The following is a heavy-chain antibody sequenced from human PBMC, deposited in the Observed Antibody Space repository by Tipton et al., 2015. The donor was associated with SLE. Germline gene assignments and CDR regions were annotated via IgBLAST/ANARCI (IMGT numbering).Heavy chain of an antibody. V-gene: IGHV4-59*10. CDR1: GGSFSGYY. CDR2: VYSSGST. CDR3: AAGLAAAGTH. D-gene: IGHD6-13*01. Sequence: TLSLTCAVYGGSFSGYYWSWIRQPAGKGLEWIGRVYSSGSTNYNPSLKSRVTMSVDTSKNQFSLKLSSVTAADTAVYYCAAGLAAAGTHWGQGTLVTVSS. J-gene: IGHJ4*02.